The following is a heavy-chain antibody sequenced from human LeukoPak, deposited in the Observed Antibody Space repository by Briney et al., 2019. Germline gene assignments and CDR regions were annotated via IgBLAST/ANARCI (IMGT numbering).Heavy chain of an antibody. CDR2: IYYSGST. D-gene: IGHD1-26*01. Sequence: SPTLSLTHTVSAGSISSYYWSCTRQHPGKGMEWLGVIYYSGSTNYNPSLKRRVTTPVDTSKNQFSLRLSSVTAADTAVYYSARLASGSYGPLTPFDYWGQGTLVTVSS. V-gene: IGHV4-59*08. CDR1: AGSISSYY. J-gene: IGHJ4*02. CDR3: ARLASGSYGPLTPFDY.